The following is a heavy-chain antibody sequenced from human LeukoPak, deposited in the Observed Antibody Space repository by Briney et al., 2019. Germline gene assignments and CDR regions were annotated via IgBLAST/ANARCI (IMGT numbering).Heavy chain of an antibody. CDR3: VKNDGWFHLAQ. CDR2: IKNDGSET. CDR1: GFSLSGYW. J-gene: IGHJ4*02. V-gene: IGHV3-7*03. Sequence: GGSLRLSCVASGFSLSGYWMYWVRQAPGKGLEWVGHIKNDGSETYYLDSLRGRFSISRDNTNNALYLQMNSLRVEDTAVYYCVKNDGWFHLAQWGQGTLVTVSS. D-gene: IGHD6-19*01.